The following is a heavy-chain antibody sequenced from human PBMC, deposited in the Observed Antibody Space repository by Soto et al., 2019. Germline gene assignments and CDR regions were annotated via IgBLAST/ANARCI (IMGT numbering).Heavy chain of an antibody. CDR2: LHSGDTT. Sequence: TGGSLRLSCGASGLSVSSDYMSWVRQAPGKGLEWVSVLHSGDTTYYADSVKGRFVISRDESKNTLSLQMNNLRVEDTALYYCAGYCSSTTCYEVYWGQGTLVTVSS. CDR1: GLSVSSDY. V-gene: IGHV3-66*01. CDR3: AGYCSSTTCYEVY. D-gene: IGHD2-2*01. J-gene: IGHJ4*01.